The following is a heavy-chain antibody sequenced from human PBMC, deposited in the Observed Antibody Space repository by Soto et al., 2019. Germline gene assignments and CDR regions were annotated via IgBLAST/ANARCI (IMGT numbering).Heavy chain of an antibody. J-gene: IGHJ4*02. D-gene: IGHD3-10*01. CDR1: GFTVTRNY. V-gene: IGHV3-53*02. CDR2: IHTGGKT. CDR3: ATGGSKRVRGAIVEVFHLEF. Sequence: QLVESGGGLIQPGGSLRLSCAASGFTVTRNYMTWVRLTPGKGLECVSTIHTGGKTYYTDSVKGRFTVSRDESKNTLHLQMNTLRVEDTAVYYCATGGSKRVRGAIVEVFHLEFWGRGTAVTVSS.